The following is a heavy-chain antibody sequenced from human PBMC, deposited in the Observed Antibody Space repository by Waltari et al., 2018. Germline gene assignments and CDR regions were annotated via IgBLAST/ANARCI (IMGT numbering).Heavy chain of an antibody. D-gene: IGHD2-8*02. Sequence: QVQLQESGPGLVKPSETLSLTCAVSGYSISSGYYWGRIRQPPGKGLEWIGSIYHSGSTYYNPSLKSRVTISVDTSKNQFSLKLSSVTAADTAVYYCARSVVLGYYYYYYYMDVWGKGTTVTVSS. CDR1: GYSISSGYY. CDR2: IYHSGST. CDR3: ARSVVLGYYYYYYYMDV. V-gene: IGHV4-38-2*01. J-gene: IGHJ6*03.